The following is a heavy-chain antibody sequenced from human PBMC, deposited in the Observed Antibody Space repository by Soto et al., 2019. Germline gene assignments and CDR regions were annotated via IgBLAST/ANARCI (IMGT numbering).Heavy chain of an antibody. J-gene: IGHJ4*02. CDR2: IIPIFGTA. CDR3: ARDRGGSYQYYFDY. CDR1: GGTFSSYA. D-gene: IGHD2-15*01. V-gene: IGHV1-69*01. Sequence: QVQLVQSGAEVKKPGSSVKVSCTASGGTFSSYAISWVRQAPGQGLEWMGGIIPIFGTANYTQKFQGRVTISADESTSTAYMELSSLRSEDTAVYYCARDRGGSYQYYFDYWGQGTLVTVSS.